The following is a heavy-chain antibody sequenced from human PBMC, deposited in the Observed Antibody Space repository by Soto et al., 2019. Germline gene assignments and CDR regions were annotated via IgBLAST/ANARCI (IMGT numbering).Heavy chain of an antibody. CDR1: GFTFSSYA. D-gene: IGHD3-3*01. V-gene: IGHV3-23*01. CDR2: ISGSGDNT. CDR3: AKDLGTDDFWSAYYTCSDMDV. J-gene: IGHJ6*03. Sequence: EVQLLESGGGLVQPGGSLRLSCAASGFTFSSYALNWVRQAPGKGLEWVSVISGSGDNTYYADSVEGRFTISRDNSKNAVYLQMNSPRAEDTAVYYCAKDLGTDDFWSAYYTCSDMDVWGKGTTVTVSS.